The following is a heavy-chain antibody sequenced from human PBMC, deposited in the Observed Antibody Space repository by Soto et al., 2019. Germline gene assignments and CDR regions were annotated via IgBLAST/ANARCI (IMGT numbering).Heavy chain of an antibody. J-gene: IGHJ4*02. Sequence: QVQLQESGPGLVKPSETLSLTCTVSGGSVSSGSYYWSWIRQPPGKGLEWIGYIYYSGSTNYNPSLKSRVTISVDTSKNQFSLKLSSVTAADTAVYYCAREDSGSDYWGQGTLVTVSS. CDR2: IYYSGST. CDR1: GGSVSSGSYY. V-gene: IGHV4-61*01. D-gene: IGHD1-26*01. CDR3: AREDSGSDY.